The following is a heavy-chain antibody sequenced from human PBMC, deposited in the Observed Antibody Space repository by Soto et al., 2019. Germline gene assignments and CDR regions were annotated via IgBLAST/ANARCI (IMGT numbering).Heavy chain of an antibody. J-gene: IGHJ4*02. CDR2: INGGNGKT. D-gene: IGHD6-13*01. V-gene: IGHV1-3*01. Sequence: EASVKVSCKASGFNFTPYSMHWVRQAPGQRLEWMAWINGGNGKTEYSQKFQGRVTISRDTSASTVYMELSSLTSEDTAVYYCARELAAPGTSFDYWGQGALVTVS. CDR1: GFNFTPYS. CDR3: ARELAAPGTSFDY.